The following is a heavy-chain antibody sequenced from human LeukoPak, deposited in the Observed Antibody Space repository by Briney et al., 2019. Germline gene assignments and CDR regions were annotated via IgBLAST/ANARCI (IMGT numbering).Heavy chain of an antibody. J-gene: IGHJ6*02. CDR3: ARVAFQGSSTSSHQDGGYYYYGMDV. V-gene: IGHV1-69*01. CDR2: IIPIFGTA. D-gene: IGHD2-2*01. Sequence: ASVKVSCKASGGTFSSYAISWVRQAPGQGLEWMGGIIPIFGTANYTQKFQGRVTITADESTSTAYMELSSLRSGDTAVYYCARVAFQGSSTSSHQDGGYYYYGMDVWGQGTTVTVSS. CDR1: GGTFSSYA.